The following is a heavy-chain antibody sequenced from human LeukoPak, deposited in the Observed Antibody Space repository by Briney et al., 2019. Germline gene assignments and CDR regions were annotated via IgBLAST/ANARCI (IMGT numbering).Heavy chain of an antibody. V-gene: IGHV1-18*01. D-gene: IGHD2-21*02. J-gene: IGHJ2*01. CDR1: GYTFISYD. CDR3: ARGLGVVTAQSEQPKPSYFDL. CDR2: ISSYHGKT. Sequence: ASVKVSCKASGYTFISYDISWVRQAPGQGLEWMGWISSYHGKTNYAQNLQGRLTMTTDTSTSTAYMELRSLRSDDTAVYYCARGLGVVTAQSEQPKPSYFDLWGRGTQVSVSS.